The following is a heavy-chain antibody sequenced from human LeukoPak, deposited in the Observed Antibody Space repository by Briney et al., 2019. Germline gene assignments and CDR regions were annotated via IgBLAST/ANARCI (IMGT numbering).Heavy chain of an antibody. Sequence: SETLSLTCTVSGGSISSYYWSWIRQPPGKGLEWIGYIYTSGSTNYNPSLKSRVTISVDTSKNHFSLKLTSVTAADTAVYYCARGEMATVTYGGGGFDYWGQGTLVTVSS. J-gene: IGHJ4*02. CDR3: ARGEMATVTYGGGGFDY. CDR1: GGSISSYY. V-gene: IGHV4-4*08. CDR2: IYTSGST. D-gene: IGHD5-24*01.